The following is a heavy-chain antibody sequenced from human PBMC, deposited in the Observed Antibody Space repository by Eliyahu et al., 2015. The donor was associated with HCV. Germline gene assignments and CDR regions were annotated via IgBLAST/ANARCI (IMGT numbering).Heavy chain of an antibody. CDR2: ISYDGSNK. J-gene: IGHJ4*02. V-gene: IGHV3-30-3*01. Sequence: QVQLVESGGGVVQPGRSLRLSCAASGFTFSSYAMHWVRQAPGKGLEWVAVISYDGSNKYYADSVKGRFTISRDNSKNTLYLQMNSLRAEDTAVYYCARGQSYDILTGCDYWGQGTLVTVSS. CDR3: ARGQSYDILTGCDY. CDR1: GFTFSSYA. D-gene: IGHD3-9*01.